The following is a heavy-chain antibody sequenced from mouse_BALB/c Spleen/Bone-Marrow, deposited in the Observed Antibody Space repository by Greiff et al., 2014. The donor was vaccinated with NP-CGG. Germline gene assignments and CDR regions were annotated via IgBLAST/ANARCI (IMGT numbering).Heavy chain of an antibody. J-gene: IGHJ3*01. D-gene: IGHD3-2*01. CDR3: ARETVRGFAY. Sequence: VQLQQSGAELVRPGTSVKVSCKASGYAFTNYLIEWIKQRPGQGLEWIGVSNPGSGGTNYNEKFKGKATLTADKSSSTAYMQLSSLTSDDSAVYFCARETVRGFAYGGQGTLVTVSA. CDR1: GYAFTNYL. V-gene: IGHV1-54*01. CDR2: SNPGSGGT.